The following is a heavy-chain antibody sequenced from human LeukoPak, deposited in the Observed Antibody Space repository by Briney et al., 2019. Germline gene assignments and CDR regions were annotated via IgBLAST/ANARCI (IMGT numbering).Heavy chain of an antibody. J-gene: IGHJ4*02. CDR1: GFTFSSYE. CDR2: ISSSGSTI. Sequence: GGSLRLSCAASGFTFSSYEMNWVRQAPGKGLEWVSYISSSGSTIYYADSVKGRFTTSRDNAKNSLYLQMNSLRAEDTAVYYCARDSSGYYLSYFDYWGQGTLVTVSS. D-gene: IGHD3-22*01. CDR3: ARDSSGYYLSYFDY. V-gene: IGHV3-48*03.